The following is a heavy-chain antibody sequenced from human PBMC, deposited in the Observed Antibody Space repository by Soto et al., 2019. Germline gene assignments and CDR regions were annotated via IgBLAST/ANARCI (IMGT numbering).Heavy chain of an antibody. CDR2: ISYDGSNK. CDR3: ARGGVVGYCSGGRCSDFDY. Sequence: PGGSLRLSCAASGFTFSKYGMHWVRQAPGKGLEWVSFISYDGSNKHFADSVKGRFTISRDNSKNTLYLQMDSLRVEDTAVYYCARGGVVGYCSGGRCSDFDYWGQGTLVTVSS. CDR1: GFTFSKYG. J-gene: IGHJ4*02. V-gene: IGHV3-30*03. D-gene: IGHD2-15*01.